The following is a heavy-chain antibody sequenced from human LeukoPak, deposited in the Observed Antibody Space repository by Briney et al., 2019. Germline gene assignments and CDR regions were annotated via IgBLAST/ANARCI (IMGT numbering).Heavy chain of an antibody. CDR2: ISSSSRYI. V-gene: IGHV3-21*01. J-gene: IGHJ3*02. Sequence: GGSLRLSCAASGFTFSSHSMNWVRQAPGKGLEWVSSISSSSRYIYYGDSVKGRFTISRDNAKNSLCLQMNSLRAEDTAVYYCARDVHYDSSGYYFRNDAFDIWGQGTMVTVSS. D-gene: IGHD3-22*01. CDR3: ARDVHYDSSGYYFRNDAFDI. CDR1: GFTFSSHS.